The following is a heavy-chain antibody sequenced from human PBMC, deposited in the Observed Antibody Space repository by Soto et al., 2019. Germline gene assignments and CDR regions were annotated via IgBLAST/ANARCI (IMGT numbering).Heavy chain of an antibody. Sequence: GGSLRLSCAASGFTFSSYAMSWVRQAPGKGLEWVSAISGSGGSTYYADSVKGRFTISRDNSKNTLYLQMNSLRAEDTAVYYCAKTDFWSGYYSQYYFDYWGQGTLVTVSS. D-gene: IGHD3-3*01. J-gene: IGHJ4*02. CDR1: GFTFSSYA. CDR2: ISGSGGST. CDR3: AKTDFWSGYYSQYYFDY. V-gene: IGHV3-23*01.